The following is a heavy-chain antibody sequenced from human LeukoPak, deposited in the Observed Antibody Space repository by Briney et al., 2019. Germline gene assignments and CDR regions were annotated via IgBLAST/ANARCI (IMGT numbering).Heavy chain of an antibody. J-gene: IGHJ5*02. D-gene: IGHD1-7*01. Sequence: SSETLSLTCTVSGGSISSGDYYWSWIRQPPGKGLEWIGYIYYSGSTNYNPSLKSRVTISVDTSKNQFSLKLSSVTAADTAVYYCAREVNWNYEWVGWFDPWGQGTLVTVSS. CDR3: AREVNWNYEWVGWFDP. CDR2: IYYSGST. V-gene: IGHV4-61*08. CDR1: GGSISSGDYY.